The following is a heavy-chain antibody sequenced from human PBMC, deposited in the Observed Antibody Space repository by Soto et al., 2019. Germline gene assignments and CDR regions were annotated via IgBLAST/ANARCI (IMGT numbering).Heavy chain of an antibody. CDR2: LDQFGTQT. J-gene: IGHJ4*02. CDR1: RFTFSYYW. V-gene: IGHV3-7*03. CDR3: ARENWGAYDY. D-gene: IGHD7-27*01. Sequence: EVQLVESGGDLVQPGGSLRLSCVASRFTFSYYWMTWVRQAPGKGLEWVATLDQFGTQTFYVDSVKGRFTISRDNARNSLYLPMNSLRPEDTAFYYCARENWGAYDYWGQGRLVTVSS.